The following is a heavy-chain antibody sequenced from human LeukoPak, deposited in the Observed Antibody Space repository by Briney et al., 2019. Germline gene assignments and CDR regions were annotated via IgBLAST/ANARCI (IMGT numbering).Heavy chain of an antibody. Sequence: PGGSLRFSCAASGFIFDDHGMHWVRQAPGKGLEWVSGISWSSGIIGYADSVKGRFTISRDNAQNSLYLQMNSLRAEDTAVYYCTRGSYGDYEYWGQGTLVTVSS. V-gene: IGHV3-9*01. CDR3: TRGSYGDYEY. D-gene: IGHD4-17*01. CDR1: GFIFDDHG. CDR2: ISWSSGII. J-gene: IGHJ4*02.